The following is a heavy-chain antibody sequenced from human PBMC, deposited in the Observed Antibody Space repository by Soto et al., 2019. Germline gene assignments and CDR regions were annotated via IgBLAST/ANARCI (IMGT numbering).Heavy chain of an antibody. D-gene: IGHD4-17*01. J-gene: IGHJ5*02. V-gene: IGHV4-59*01. CDR2: IYYSGST. CDR3: ARVILTTGTWFDP. CDR1: GGSISSYY. Sequence: SEILSLTCTVSGGSISSYYWSWIRQPPGKGLEWIGYIYYSGSTNYNPSLKSRVTISVDTSKNQFSLKLSSVTAADTAVYYCARVILTTGTWFDPWGQGTLVTVSS.